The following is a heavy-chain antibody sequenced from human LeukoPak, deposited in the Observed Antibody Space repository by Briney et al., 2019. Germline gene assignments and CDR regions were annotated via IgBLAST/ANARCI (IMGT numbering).Heavy chain of an antibody. J-gene: IGHJ4*02. D-gene: IGHD3-22*01. CDR2: IRFDGRNK. Sequence: GGSLRLSCAASGFTFSSYGMHWVRQAPGKGLEWVAFIRFDGRNKYYADSVKGRFTISRDNSKNTLYLQMNSLRAEDTAVYFCARKTDSGGSGDYWGQGTLVTVSS. CDR1: GFTFSSYG. CDR3: ARKTDSGGSGDY. V-gene: IGHV3-30*02.